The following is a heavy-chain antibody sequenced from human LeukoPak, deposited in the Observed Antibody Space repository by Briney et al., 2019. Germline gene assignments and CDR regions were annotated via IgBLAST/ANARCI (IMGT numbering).Heavy chain of an antibody. Sequence: PGGSLRLSCVASGLTFSSYEMNWVRQAPGKGLEWVSYISGSGASIYYADSVKGRFTISRDNAKSSLYLQMNSLRAEDTAVYYCARAGYYYASGSYSFDYWGQGTLVTVSS. J-gene: IGHJ4*02. V-gene: IGHV3-48*03. CDR1: GLTFSSYE. CDR3: ARAGYYYASGSYSFDY. D-gene: IGHD3-10*01. CDR2: ISGSGASI.